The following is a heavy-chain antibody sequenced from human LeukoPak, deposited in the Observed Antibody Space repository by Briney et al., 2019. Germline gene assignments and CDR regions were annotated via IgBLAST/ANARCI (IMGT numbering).Heavy chain of an antibody. V-gene: IGHV4-34*01. Sequence: PSETLSLTCAVYGGSFSGYYWSWIRQPPGKGLEWIGEINHSGSTNYNPSLKSRVTISVDTSKNQFSLKLSSVTAADTAVYYCARGPRYYYDSSGYYNWFDPWGQGTLVTVSS. CDR3: ARGPRYYYDSSGYYNWFDP. CDR2: INHSGST. J-gene: IGHJ5*02. D-gene: IGHD3-22*01. CDR1: GGSFSGYY.